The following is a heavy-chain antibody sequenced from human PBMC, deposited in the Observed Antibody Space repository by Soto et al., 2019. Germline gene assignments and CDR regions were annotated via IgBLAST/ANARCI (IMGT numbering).Heavy chain of an antibody. V-gene: IGHV1-18*01. CDR2: ISAYNGNT. D-gene: IGHD6-19*01. CDR1: GYTFTSYG. J-gene: IGHJ6*02. CDR3: ARARHRLVPWYYCYGMDV. Sequence: QVQLVQSGAEVKKPGASVKVSCKASGYTFTSYGISWVRQAPGQGLEWMGWISAYNGNTNYAQKLQGRVTMTTDTSTSTAYMELRSLRSDDTAVDYCARARHRLVPWYYCYGMDVWGQGTTVTVSS.